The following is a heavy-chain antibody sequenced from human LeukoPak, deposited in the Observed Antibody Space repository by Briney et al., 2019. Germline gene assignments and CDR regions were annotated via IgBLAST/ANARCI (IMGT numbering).Heavy chain of an antibody. CDR1: GFTFSSYW. Sequence: GGSLRLSCAASGFTFSSYWMSWVRQAPGKGLEWVANIKQDGSEKYYVDSVKGRFTISRDNAKNSLYLQMNSLRAEDTAVYYCARDFRGARDGYNRRAFDIWGQGTMVTVSS. D-gene: IGHD5-24*01. J-gene: IGHJ3*02. CDR3: ARDFRGARDGYNRRAFDI. V-gene: IGHV3-7*03. CDR2: IKQDGSEK.